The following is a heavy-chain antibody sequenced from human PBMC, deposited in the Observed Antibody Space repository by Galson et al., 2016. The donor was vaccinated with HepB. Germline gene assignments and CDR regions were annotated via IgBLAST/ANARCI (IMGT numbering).Heavy chain of an antibody. CDR1: GFTFSNYI. J-gene: IGHJ6*02. V-gene: IGHV3-21*06. CDR3: AREDAYNFGGPRPNYGMDV. D-gene: IGHD5-24*01. CDR2: ISTSGNYI. Sequence: SLRLSCAASGFTFSNYIMNWVRQAPGKGLEWVSSISTSGNYIFYVDSVKGRFTISRDNVKNSLFLQMNSLRAADTAVYYCAREDAYNFGGPRPNYGMDVWGQGTTVTVSS.